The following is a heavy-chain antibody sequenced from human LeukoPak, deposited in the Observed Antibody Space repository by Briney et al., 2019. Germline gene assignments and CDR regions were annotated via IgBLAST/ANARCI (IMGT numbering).Heavy chain of an antibody. D-gene: IGHD4-17*01. Sequence: ASVKVSXKASGYPFNSYGISWVRQAPGQGLEWMGWISGYNGATNYAQKVQGRVTVTADTSTSTAYMELRSLTSDDTAVYYCARDASYGPHAFEIWGQGTMVTVSS. J-gene: IGHJ3*02. CDR1: GYPFNSYG. CDR2: ISGYNGAT. V-gene: IGHV1-18*01. CDR3: ARDASYGPHAFEI.